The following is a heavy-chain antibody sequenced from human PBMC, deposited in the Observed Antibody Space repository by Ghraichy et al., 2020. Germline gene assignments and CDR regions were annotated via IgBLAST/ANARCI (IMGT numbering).Heavy chain of an antibody. CDR2: ISSSGSTI. J-gene: IGHJ3*02. D-gene: IGHD3-22*01. Sequence: GGSLRLSCAASGFTFSSYEMNWVRQAPGKGLEWVSYISSSGSTIYYADSVKGRFTISRDNAKNSLYLQMNSLRAEDTAVYYCARGGDDSSGYYYVGVNDAFDIWGQGTMVTVSS. V-gene: IGHV3-48*03. CDR1: GFTFSSYE. CDR3: ARGGDDSSGYYYVGVNDAFDI.